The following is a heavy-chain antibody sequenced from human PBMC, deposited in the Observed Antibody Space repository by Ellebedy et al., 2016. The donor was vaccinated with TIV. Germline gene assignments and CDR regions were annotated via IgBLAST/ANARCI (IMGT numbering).Heavy chain of an antibody. CDR3: ARGYQFRNWLDP. CDR2: INWNGTST. J-gene: IGHJ5*02. Sequence: GGSLRLXXAASGFIFDDYDMSWVRQAPGKGLEWVSGINWNGTSTGYADSVKGRFTISRDNSKNTLYLQMNSLRVDDTAVYYCARGYQFRNWLDPWGQGTLVTVSS. V-gene: IGHV3-20*03. CDR1: GFIFDDYD. D-gene: IGHD2-2*01.